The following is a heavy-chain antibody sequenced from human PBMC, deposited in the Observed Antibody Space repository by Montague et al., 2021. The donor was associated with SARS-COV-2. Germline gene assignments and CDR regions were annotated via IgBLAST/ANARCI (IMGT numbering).Heavy chain of an antibody. CDR3: ARGINSAGSYYYHLDV. CDR1: GGSFSGYY. CDR2: INHYGST. D-gene: IGHD2-21*01. V-gene: IGHV4-34*01. Sequence: SETLSLTCAVYGGSFSGYYRSWIRQPPGKGLDWIGEINHYGSTNYNPSLKSRVPISLDTSKSQFSLKLSSVTAADTAVYYCARGINSAGSYYYHLDVWGQGTTVTVSS. J-gene: IGHJ6*02.